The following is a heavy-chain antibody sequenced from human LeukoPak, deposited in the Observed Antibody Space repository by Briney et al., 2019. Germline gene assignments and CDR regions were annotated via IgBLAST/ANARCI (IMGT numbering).Heavy chain of an antibody. J-gene: IGHJ4*02. D-gene: IGHD6-19*01. CDR2: IYSGGST. CDR3: AREAVAGTFDY. CDR1: GFTFSSYA. V-gene: IGHV3-66*02. Sequence: SGGSLRLSCAASGFTFSSYAMSWVRQAPGKGLEWVSVIYSGGSTYYADSVKGRFTVSRDNSKNTLYLQMNSLRAEDTAVYYCAREAVAGTFDYWGQGTLVTVSS.